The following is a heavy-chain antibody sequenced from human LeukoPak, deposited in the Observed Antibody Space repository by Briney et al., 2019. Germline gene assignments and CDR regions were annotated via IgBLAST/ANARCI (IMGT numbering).Heavy chain of an antibody. CDR3: ARQSSSAWYYFDY. V-gene: IGHV5-51*01. D-gene: IGHD6-19*01. CDR1: GYTFSTYW. CDR2: IYPGDSDT. J-gene: IGHJ4*02. Sequence: PGESLKISCKGSGYTFSTYWIAWVRQMPGKGLEWMGIIYPGDSDTRYSPSFQGQVTISADKSISTAYLQWSSLKASDTAMYYCARQSSSAWYYFDYWGQGTLVTVSS.